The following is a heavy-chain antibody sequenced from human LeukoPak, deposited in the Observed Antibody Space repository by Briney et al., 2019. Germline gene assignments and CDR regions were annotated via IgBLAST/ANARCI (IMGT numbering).Heavy chain of an antibody. CDR2: IYYSGST. D-gene: IGHD3-22*01. V-gene: IGHV4-59*01. CDR3: ARDKGTEYYYDSSGYYYNWFDP. J-gene: IGHJ5*02. Sequence: KPSETLSLTCTVSGGSISSYYWSWIRQPPGKGLEWIGYIYYSGSTNYNPSLKSRVTISVGTSKNQFSLKLSSVTAADTAVYYCARDKGTEYYYDSSGYYYNWFDPWGQGTLVTVSS. CDR1: GGSISSYY.